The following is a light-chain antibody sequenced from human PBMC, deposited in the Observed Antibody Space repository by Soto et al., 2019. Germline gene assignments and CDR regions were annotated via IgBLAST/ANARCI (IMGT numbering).Light chain of an antibody. CDR3: QQCSGYPLT. Sequence: DIQMTQSPSTLSASVGDRVTITCRASQSISDWLAWYQQKPGKAPKLLIYKTSSLEVGVPSRFSGSRSGTEFTLTISSLQPDDFATYYCQQCSGYPLTFGGGTKVEVK. V-gene: IGKV1-5*03. CDR2: KTS. J-gene: IGKJ4*01. CDR1: QSISDW.